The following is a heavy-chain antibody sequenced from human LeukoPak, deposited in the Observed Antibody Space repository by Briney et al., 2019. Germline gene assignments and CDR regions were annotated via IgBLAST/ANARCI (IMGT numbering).Heavy chain of an antibody. D-gene: IGHD3-9*01. CDR3: ASGSARRYFDWLPQDY. Sequence: PGGSLRLSCAASGFTFSSYAMHWVRQAPGKGLAWVAVISYDGSNDYYADSVEGRFTISRDNSKNTLYLQMNSLTPEDTAVYYCASGSARRYFDWLPQDYWGQGTLVTVSS. J-gene: IGHJ4*02. CDR2: ISYDGSND. V-gene: IGHV3-30*04. CDR1: GFTFSSYA.